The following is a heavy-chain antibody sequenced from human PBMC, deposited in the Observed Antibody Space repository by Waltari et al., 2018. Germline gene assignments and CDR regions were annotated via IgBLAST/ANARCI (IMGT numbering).Heavy chain of an antibody. CDR2: IKPNSGET. CDR3: ARGNHLDF. V-gene: IGHV1-2*02. CDR1: GYSFSDYD. Sequence: QVQLVQSGAEVGKPGASVKVSCQATGYSFSDYDIYWVRQAPGQGLEWRVWIKPNSGETKYAQKFQGRVTLTRDTSISTAYMELPRMTVDDTAVYYCARGNHLDFWGQGTIVTVSS. J-gene: IGHJ4*02.